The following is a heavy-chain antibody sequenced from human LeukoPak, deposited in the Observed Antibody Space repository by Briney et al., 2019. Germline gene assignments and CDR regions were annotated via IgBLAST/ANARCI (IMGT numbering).Heavy chain of an antibody. CDR2: ISSSSSYM. CDR1: GFTFSAYS. CDR3: ARGPKPGIAWYEDY. Sequence: PGGSLRLSCAAPGFTFSAYSMKWVRQAPGKGLEWVSSISSSSSYMYYADSVKGRFTISRDNANNSLYLRMNSLRAEDTAVYYCARGPKPGIAWYEDYWGQGTLVTVSS. V-gene: IGHV3-21*01. D-gene: IGHD6-13*01. J-gene: IGHJ4*02.